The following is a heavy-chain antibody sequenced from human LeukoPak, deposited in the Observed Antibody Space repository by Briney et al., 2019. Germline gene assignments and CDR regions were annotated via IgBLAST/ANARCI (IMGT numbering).Heavy chain of an antibody. CDR2: INHSGST. V-gene: IGHV4-34*01. CDR3: ARGWVRGPTAHFDY. D-gene: IGHD4-17*01. J-gene: IGHJ4*02. CDR1: GGSFSGYY. Sequence: SETLSLTCAVYGGSFSGYYWSWIRQPPGKGLEWIGEINHSGSTNSNPSLKSRVTMSVDTSKNQFSLKLSSVTAADTAVYYCARGWVRGPTAHFDYWGQGTLVTVSS.